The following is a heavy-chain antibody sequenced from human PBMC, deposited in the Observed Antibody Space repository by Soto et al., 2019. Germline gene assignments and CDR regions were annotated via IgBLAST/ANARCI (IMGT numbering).Heavy chain of an antibody. CDR3: ARVRPSTFCGGDCYSPPTYSSYCMDV. V-gene: IGHV1-69*13. Sequence: GSSVKVSCKASGYTFTSYGISWVRQAPGQGLEWMGGIIPIFGTANYAQKFQGRVTITADESTSTAYMELSSLRSEDTAVYYCARVRPSTFCGGDCYSPPTYSSYCMDVWCQGTKVTV. D-gene: IGHD2-21*02. CDR2: IIPIFGTA. J-gene: IGHJ6*02. CDR1: GYTFTSYG.